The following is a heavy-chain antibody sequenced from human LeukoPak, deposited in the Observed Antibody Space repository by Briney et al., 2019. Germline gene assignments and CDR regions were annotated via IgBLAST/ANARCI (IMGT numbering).Heavy chain of an antibody. CDR2: ILTSGTT. D-gene: IGHD3-10*01. Sequence: SETLSLTCTVSNGSISSYHWSWVRQPPGKGLEWIGYILTSGTTNYNPSLKSRLTISVDTSKNRFTLKLSSVTAADTAVYYCARLRVSGSYLYYFDDWGQGTLVTVSS. CDR3: ARLRVSGSYLYYFDD. V-gene: IGHV4-4*09. J-gene: IGHJ4*02. CDR1: NGSISSYH.